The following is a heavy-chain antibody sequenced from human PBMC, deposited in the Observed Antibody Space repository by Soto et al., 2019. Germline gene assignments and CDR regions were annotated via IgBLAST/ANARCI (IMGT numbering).Heavy chain of an antibody. CDR1: GGTFSSYA. CDR3: ATTDLWRGYWAATIFDY. V-gene: IGHV1-69*06. J-gene: IGHJ4*02. CDR2: LIPIFGTA. D-gene: IGHD3-3*01. Sequence: QVQLVQSGAEVKKPGSSVKVSCKASGGTFSSYAISWVRQAPGQGREWMGGLIPIFGTANYAQKFQGRVTITADNSTRTANMELCGLRSDDTVVYYGATTDLWRGYWAATIFDYWGRGPLVTVCS.